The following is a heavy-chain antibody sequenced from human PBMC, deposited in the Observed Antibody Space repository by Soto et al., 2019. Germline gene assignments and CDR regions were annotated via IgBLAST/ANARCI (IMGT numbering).Heavy chain of an antibody. Sequence: ASVKVSCKVSGYTLTELSMHWVRQAPGKGLEWMGGFDPEDGETIYAQKFQGRVTMTEDTSTDTAYMELSSLRSEDTAVYYCATLTSTTVTPHYYYYYMDVWGKGTTVTVSS. CDR2: FDPEDGET. CDR1: GYTLTELS. J-gene: IGHJ6*03. V-gene: IGHV1-24*01. CDR3: ATLTSTTVTPHYYYYYMDV. D-gene: IGHD4-4*01.